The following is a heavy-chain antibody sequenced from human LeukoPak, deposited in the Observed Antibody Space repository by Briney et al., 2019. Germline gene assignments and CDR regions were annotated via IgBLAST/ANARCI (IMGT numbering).Heavy chain of an antibody. CDR1: GDSFKSYV. CDR2: ILPIFGSA. D-gene: IGHD3-9*01. CDR3: ARAEDQGRYFDWLPGFDP. V-gene: IGHV1-69*13. Sequence: SVKVSCKASGDSFKSYVVNWVRQAPGQGLEWMGGILPIFGSAIYAQHFRGRLTITAAESTNTAYMELHRLRSDDTALYYCARAEDQGRYFDWLPGFDPWGQGTLVTVSS. J-gene: IGHJ5*02.